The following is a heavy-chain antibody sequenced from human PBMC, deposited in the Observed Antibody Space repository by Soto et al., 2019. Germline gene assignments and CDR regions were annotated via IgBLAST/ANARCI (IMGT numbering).Heavy chain of an antibody. CDR2: IAFDGSQE. CDR3: ATKVRVTNYLYYGMDV. J-gene: IGHJ6*02. D-gene: IGHD2-21*02. CDR1: GFSFNTSG. Sequence: QVQLVESGGGVVQPGRALRLSCAASGFSFNTSGMHWVRQAPGTGLEWVAVIAFDGSQEFYGDSVRGRFTISRDNSKNTLFLQMKRLPPEDTAVYYCATKVRVTNYLYYGMDVWGQGTTVTVSS. V-gene: IGHV3-30*03.